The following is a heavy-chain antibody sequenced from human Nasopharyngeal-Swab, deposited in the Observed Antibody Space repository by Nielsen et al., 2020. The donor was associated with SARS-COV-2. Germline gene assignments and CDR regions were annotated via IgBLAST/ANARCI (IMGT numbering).Heavy chain of an antibody. D-gene: IGHD3-22*01. Sequence: GESLKISCKGSGYSFTSYWIGWVRQMPGKGLEWMGIIYPGDSDTRYSPSFQGQVTISADKSISTAYLQWSSLKASDTAMYYCARTPDPDGYYNYYYYYGMDVWGQGTTVTVSS. J-gene: IGHJ6*02. CDR2: IYPGDSDT. CDR3: ARTPDPDGYYNYYYYYGMDV. V-gene: IGHV5-51*01. CDR1: GYSFTSYW.